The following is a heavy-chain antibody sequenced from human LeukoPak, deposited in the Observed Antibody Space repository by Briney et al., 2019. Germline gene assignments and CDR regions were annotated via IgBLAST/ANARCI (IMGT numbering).Heavy chain of an antibody. V-gene: IGHV3-21*01. Sequence: GGSLRLSCAASGFTFSSYSMNWVRQAPGKGLEWVSSISSSSSYIYYADSVKGRFTISRDNAKNSLYLQMNSLRAEDTAVCYCAREPLRDPYYFDYWGQGTLSPSPQ. CDR1: GFTFSSYS. CDR2: ISSSSSYI. J-gene: IGHJ4*02. CDR3: AREPLRDPYYFDY.